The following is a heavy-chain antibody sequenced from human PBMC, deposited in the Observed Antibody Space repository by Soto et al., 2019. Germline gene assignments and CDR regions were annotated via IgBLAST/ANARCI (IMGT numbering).Heavy chain of an antibody. CDR3: AKDSYNDLWPGHYYHLDD. D-gene: IGHD3-3*01. CDR2: MNAGGGNT. V-gene: IGHV3-23*01. CDR1: RFSFNTFA. J-gene: IGHJ4*02. Sequence: GGSLTLSCVASRFSFNTFAMSWVRQAPGKGLEWVSSMNAGGGNTYYADSVEGRFTVSRDNSKNTLHLQMHTLRAEDTAIYYCAKDSYNDLWPGHYYHLDDRGQGTQVTVSS.